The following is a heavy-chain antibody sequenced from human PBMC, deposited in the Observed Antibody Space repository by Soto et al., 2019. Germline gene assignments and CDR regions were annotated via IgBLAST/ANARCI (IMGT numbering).Heavy chain of an antibody. D-gene: IGHD1-26*01. CDR1: GVPVSSNY. J-gene: IGHJ6*02. Sequence: GGSLRLSCAASGVPVSSNYMSWVRQAPGKGLEWVSVIYSGGSTYYADSVKGRFTISRHNSKNTLYLQMNSLRAEDTAVYYCARAYSGELGMDVWGQGTTVTVSS. CDR2: IYSGGST. V-gene: IGHV3-53*04. CDR3: ARAYSGELGMDV.